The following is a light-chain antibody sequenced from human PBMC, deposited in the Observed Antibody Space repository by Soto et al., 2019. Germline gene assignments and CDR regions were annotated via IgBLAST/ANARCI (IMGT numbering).Light chain of an antibody. CDR2: DAS. V-gene: IGKV3-20*01. CDR3: QQSGSAPRT. CDR1: QSVRNVY. J-gene: IGKJ2*01. Sequence: EIVLTQSPGTLSLSPGERATLSCRASQSVRNVYLAWYQQKPGQAPRLLIYDASNRATGIPDRFSGSGSGTAFTLTINRLEIEDFAVYYCQQSGSAPRTFGQGTKLEIK.